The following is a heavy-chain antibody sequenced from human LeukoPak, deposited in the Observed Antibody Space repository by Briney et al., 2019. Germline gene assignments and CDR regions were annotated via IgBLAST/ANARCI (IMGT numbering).Heavy chain of an antibody. D-gene: IGHD6-19*01. V-gene: IGHV3-30*02. CDR1: GFTFSSYG. Sequence: GGSLRLSCAASGFTFSSYGMHSVRQAPGKGLEWVAFIRYDGSNKYYADSVKGRFTISRDNSKNTLYMQKKRVRAADTALYYCANIDGGWHGPLAPPPSSTCWGQGTLVTVSS. CDR2: IRYDGSNK. J-gene: IGHJ4*02. CDR3: ANIDGGWHGPLAPPPSSTC.